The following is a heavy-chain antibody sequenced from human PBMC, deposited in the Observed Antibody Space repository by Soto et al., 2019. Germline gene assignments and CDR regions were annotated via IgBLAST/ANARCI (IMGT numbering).Heavy chain of an antibody. CDR2: IWYDGSNK. J-gene: IGHJ6*02. CDR1: GFTFSSYG. V-gene: IGHV3-33*01. Sequence: QVQLVESGGGVVQPGRSLRLSCAASGFTFSSYGMHWVRQAPGKGLEWVAVIWYDGSNKYYADSVKGRFTISRDNSKNTLYLQMNSLRAEDTAVYYCARAALDTAMDENYYYGMDVWGQGTTVTVSS. CDR3: ARAALDTAMDENYYYGMDV. D-gene: IGHD5-18*01.